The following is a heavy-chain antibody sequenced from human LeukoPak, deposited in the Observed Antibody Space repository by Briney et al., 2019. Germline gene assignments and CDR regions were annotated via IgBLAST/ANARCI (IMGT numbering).Heavy chain of an antibody. Sequence: ASVKVSCKVSGYTLTELSTHWVRQAPGKGLEWMGGFDPEDGETIYAQKFQGRVTMTEDTSTDTAYMELSSLRSEDTAVYYCATAVNDYGPGSYYHWYFDLWGRGTLVTVSS. J-gene: IGHJ2*01. CDR1: GYTLTELS. V-gene: IGHV1-24*01. CDR3: ATAVNDYGPGSYYHWYFDL. D-gene: IGHD3-10*01. CDR2: FDPEDGET.